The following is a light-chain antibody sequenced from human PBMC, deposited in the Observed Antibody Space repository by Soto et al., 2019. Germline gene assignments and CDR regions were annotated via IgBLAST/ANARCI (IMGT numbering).Light chain of an antibody. J-gene: IGKJ1*01. CDR3: HQRKSWPRT. Sequence: IVLTQSPGTLSLSPVDRATLSCRASHSMSNSNLAWYQHKPGQAPRLLIYDTSNRATGIPARFSGSGSGTDFTLTISSLEPEHFAVYYCHQRKSWPRTFGQGTKVDIK. V-gene: IGKV3-11*01. CDR1: HSMSNSN. CDR2: DTS.